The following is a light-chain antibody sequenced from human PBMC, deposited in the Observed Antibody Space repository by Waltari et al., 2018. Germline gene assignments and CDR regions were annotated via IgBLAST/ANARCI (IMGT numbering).Light chain of an antibody. CDR2: WAS. CDR3: QQYYSTPLT. CDR1: QSVLYSSNNQNY. Sequence: DIVMTQSPDSLAVSLGERATINCKSSQSVLYSSNNQNYLAWYQQKPGQPPKLLIYWASTRESVVPVRFSGSGSGTDFTLTISSLQAEDVAVYYCQQYYSTPLTFGPGTKVDIK. V-gene: IGKV4-1*01. J-gene: IGKJ3*01.